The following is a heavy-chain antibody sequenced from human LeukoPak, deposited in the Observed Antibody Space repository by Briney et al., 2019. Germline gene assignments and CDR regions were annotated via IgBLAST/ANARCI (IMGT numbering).Heavy chain of an antibody. CDR3: ARGINGAKWLVPYYFDY. J-gene: IGHJ4*01. Sequence: SSETLSLTCTVTGGSISSSSYCWVWIRQPPGKGLEWIRSIYCSGSTYYNPSLKSRVTISVDTSKSLFSLKLSSVTAADTAVYYCARGINGAKWLVPYYFDYWGHGTLVTVSS. V-gene: IGHV4-39*02. CDR1: GGSISSSSYC. CDR2: IYCSGST. D-gene: IGHD6-19*01.